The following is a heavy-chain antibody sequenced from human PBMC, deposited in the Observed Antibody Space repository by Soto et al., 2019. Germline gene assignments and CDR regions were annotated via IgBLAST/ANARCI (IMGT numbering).Heavy chain of an antibody. V-gene: IGHV4-34*01. CDR1: GGSFSGYY. CDR2: INHSGST. Sequence: SETLSLTCAVYGGSFSGYYWSWIRQPPGKGLEWIGEINHSGSTYYNPSLKSRVTISVDTSKNQFSLKLSSVTAADTAVYYCARPLYPLAPWGQGTLVTVSS. J-gene: IGHJ5*02. CDR3: ARPLYPLAP. D-gene: IGHD2-8*01.